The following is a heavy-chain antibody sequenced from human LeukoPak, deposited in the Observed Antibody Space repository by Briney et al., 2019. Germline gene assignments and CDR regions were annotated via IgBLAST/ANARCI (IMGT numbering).Heavy chain of an antibody. CDR2: IKQDGSEK. V-gene: IGHV3-7*03. Sequence: GGSLRLSCAASGFTFSSYWMSWVRQAPGKGLEWVANIKQDGSEKYYVDSVKGRFTISRDNSKNTLYLQMNSLRAEDTAVYYCAKDRGYSGYDFFDYWGQGTLVTVSS. CDR3: AKDRGYSGYDFFDY. J-gene: IGHJ4*02. D-gene: IGHD5-12*01. CDR1: GFTFSSYW.